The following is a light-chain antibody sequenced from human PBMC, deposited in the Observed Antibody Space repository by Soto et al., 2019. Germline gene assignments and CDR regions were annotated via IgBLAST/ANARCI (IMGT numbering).Light chain of an antibody. CDR3: QQLNSYPMT. V-gene: IGKV1-9*01. Sequence: IQLTQSPSSLSASVGDRVTITCRASQGVSSSLAWYQQKPGNAPKLQIYEASTLQSGVPSRFSGSGSGTEFTLTISSLQAEDFATYYCQQLNSYPMTFGQGTRLEIK. CDR2: EAS. J-gene: IGKJ5*01. CDR1: QGVSSS.